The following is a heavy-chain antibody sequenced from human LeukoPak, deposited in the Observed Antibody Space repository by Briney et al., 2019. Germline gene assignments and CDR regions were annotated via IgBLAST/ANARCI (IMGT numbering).Heavy chain of an antibody. Sequence: GGSLRLSCAASGFTFSSYAMSWVRQAPGKGLEWVSSISSSSSYIYYADSVKGRFTISRDNAKNSLYQQMNSLRAEDTAVYYCARVAYCGGDCGYYFDYWGQGTLVTVSS. V-gene: IGHV3-21*01. J-gene: IGHJ4*02. CDR1: GFTFSSYA. CDR2: ISSSSSYI. D-gene: IGHD2-21*02. CDR3: ARVAYCGGDCGYYFDY.